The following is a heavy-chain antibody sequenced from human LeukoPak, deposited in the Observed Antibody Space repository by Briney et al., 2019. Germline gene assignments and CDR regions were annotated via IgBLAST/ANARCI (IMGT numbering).Heavy chain of an antibody. CDR3: ARDLAYSSSRNYYYYYDMDV. J-gene: IGHJ6*02. Sequence: GGSLRLSCAASGFTFSDYDMSWIRQAPGKGLEWVSNISSSGSTIYYADSVKGRFTISRDNAKNSLYLQMNSLRAEDTAVYYCARDLAYSSSRNYYYYYDMDVWGQGTTVTVSS. V-gene: IGHV3-11*01. CDR2: ISSSGSTI. D-gene: IGHD6-13*01. CDR1: GFTFSDYD.